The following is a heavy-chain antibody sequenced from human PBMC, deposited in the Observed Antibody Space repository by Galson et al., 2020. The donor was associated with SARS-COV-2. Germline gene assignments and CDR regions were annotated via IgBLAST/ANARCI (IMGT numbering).Heavy chain of an antibody. D-gene: IGHD3-16*01. V-gene: IGHV3-23*01. CDR3: AKSSSDLYDAFDF. CDR1: RFTFNNYA. J-gene: IGHJ3*01. Sequence: GGSLRLSCAASRFTFNNYAINWVRQAPGKGLEWVSVINPGGGTTHYADSVKGRFTTSRDDSKNTLYLQMNSLRAEDTALYYCAKSSSDLYDAFDFWGQGTMVTVSS. CDR2: INPGGGTT.